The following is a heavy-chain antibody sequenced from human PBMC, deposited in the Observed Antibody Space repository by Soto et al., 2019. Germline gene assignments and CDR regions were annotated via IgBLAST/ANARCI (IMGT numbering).Heavy chain of an antibody. CDR1: GGSISSSSYY. CDR3: ARQIDSSGYYWDHFDY. V-gene: IGHV4-39*01. CDR2: IYYSGST. Sequence: SETLSLTCTVSGGSISSSSYYWGWIRQPPGKGLEWIGSIYYSGSTYYNPSLKSRVTISVDTSKNQFSLKLSSVTAADTAVYYCARQIDSSGYYWDHFDYWGQGTLVTVSS. D-gene: IGHD3-22*01. J-gene: IGHJ4*02.